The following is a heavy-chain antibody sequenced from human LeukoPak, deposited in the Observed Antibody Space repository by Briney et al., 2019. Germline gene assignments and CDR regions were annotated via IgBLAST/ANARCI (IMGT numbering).Heavy chain of an antibody. Sequence: GGSLRLSCAASGFTFTAYAMSWFRQTPEKVLEWVANIHDDGIVTHYVDSVKGRFTISRDNARNSVNLQLNSLRVEDTAVYYCARYISGSHYRGVYWGQGTLVTVSS. J-gene: IGHJ4*02. D-gene: IGHD1-26*01. CDR1: GFTFTAYA. V-gene: IGHV3-7*01. CDR3: ARYISGSHYRGVY. CDR2: IHDDGIVT.